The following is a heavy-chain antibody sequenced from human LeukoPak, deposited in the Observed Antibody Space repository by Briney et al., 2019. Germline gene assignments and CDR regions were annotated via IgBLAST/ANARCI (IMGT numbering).Heavy chain of an antibody. Sequence: SETLSLTCAVSGYSISSGYYWGWIRQPPGKGLEWIGSIYHSGSTYYNPFLKSRVTISVDTSKNQFSLKLSSVTAADTAVYYCARHSSSIAARPYLFDYWGQETLVTVSS. CDR1: GYSISSGYY. CDR2: IYHSGST. CDR3: ARHSSSIAARPYLFDY. D-gene: IGHD6-6*01. V-gene: IGHV4-38-2*01. J-gene: IGHJ4*02.